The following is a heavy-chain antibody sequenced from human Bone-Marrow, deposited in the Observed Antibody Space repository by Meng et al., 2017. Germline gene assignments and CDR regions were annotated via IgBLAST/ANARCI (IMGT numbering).Heavy chain of an antibody. CDR2: INWNGGST. Sequence: GESLKISCAASGFTFSSYAMHWVRQAPGKGLEWVSGINWNGGSTCYADSVKGRFTISRDKAKNSLYLQMNSLRAEDTALYYCARGLWFGEWGHLAPYAFDIWGQGTMVTVSS. CDR3: ARGLWFGEWGHLAPYAFDI. D-gene: IGHD3-10*01. J-gene: IGHJ3*02. CDR1: GFTFSSYA. V-gene: IGHV3-20*04.